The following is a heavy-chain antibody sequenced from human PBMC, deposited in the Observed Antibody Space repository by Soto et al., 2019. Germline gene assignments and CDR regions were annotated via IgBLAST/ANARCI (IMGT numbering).Heavy chain of an antibody. J-gene: IGHJ5*02. CDR1: GGSISSYY. CDR3: ARDQVPAALLGGFDP. Sequence: QVQLQESGPGLVKPSETLSLTCTVSGGSISSYYWSWIRQHPGKGLEWIGYIYYSGSTNYNPSLKRRVTMSVDTSKNQCSRKLSSVTAADTAVYYCARDQVPAALLGGFDPWGQGTLVTVSS. D-gene: IGHD2-2*01. V-gene: IGHV4-59*01. CDR2: IYYSGST.